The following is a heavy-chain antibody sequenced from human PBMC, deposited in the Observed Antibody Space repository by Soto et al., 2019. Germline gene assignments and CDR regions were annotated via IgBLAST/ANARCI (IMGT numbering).Heavy chain of an antibody. CDR3: AREGDSSGYAGTFDI. CDR2: ISSDESIK. CDR1: GFTFSSFV. Sequence: GGSLRLSCAASGFTFSSFVMHWVRQAPGKGLEWVAVISSDESIKVYADSVKGRFTISRDNSKNTLFLQMNSLRTEDTAVYYCAREGDSSGYAGTFDIWGQGTMVTVSS. D-gene: IGHD3-22*01. V-gene: IGHV3-30-3*01. J-gene: IGHJ3*02.